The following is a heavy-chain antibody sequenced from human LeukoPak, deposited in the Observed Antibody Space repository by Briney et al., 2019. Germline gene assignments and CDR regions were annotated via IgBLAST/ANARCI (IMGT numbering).Heavy chain of an antibody. CDR2: ISGSGGRT. CDR3: AKAAQVAGRPNLGGHFDY. V-gene: IGHV3-23*01. D-gene: IGHD6-6*01. J-gene: IGHJ4*02. Sequence: GGSLRLSCAASGFTFSSYAMSWVRQAPGKGLEWVSAISGSGGRTYYAESVKGRFTISRDNNENTLYLQMNSLRAEDTAVYYCAKAAQVAGRPNLGGHFDYWGQGTLVTVSS. CDR1: GFTFSSYA.